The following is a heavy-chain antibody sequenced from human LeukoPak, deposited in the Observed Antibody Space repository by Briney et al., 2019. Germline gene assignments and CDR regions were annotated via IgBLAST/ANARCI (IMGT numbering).Heavy chain of an antibody. J-gene: IGHJ3*02. CDR3: ARRNAFDI. Sequence: PSETLSLTCTVSGGSISSYYWNWIRQPPGKGLEWIGFIYYSGSTSYNPSLKSRVSISVDTSKNQISLKLSSVTAADTAVCYCARRNAFDIWGQGTMVTVSS. CDR2: IYYSGST. V-gene: IGHV4-59*01. CDR1: GGSISSYY.